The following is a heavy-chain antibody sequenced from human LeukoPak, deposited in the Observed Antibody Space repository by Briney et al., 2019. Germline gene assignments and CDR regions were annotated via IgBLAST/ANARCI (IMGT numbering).Heavy chain of an antibody. CDR2: MNPNSGNT. CDR1: GNTFTSYD. D-gene: IGHD6-13*01. CDR3: ARDSSSWYGMDV. V-gene: IGHV1-8*01. J-gene: IGHJ6*02. Sequence: ASVKVSCKASGNTFTSYDINWVRQATGQGLEWMGWMNPNSGNTGYAQKFQGRVTMTRNTSISTAYMELSSLRSEDTAVYYCARDSSSWYGMDVWGQGTTVTVPS.